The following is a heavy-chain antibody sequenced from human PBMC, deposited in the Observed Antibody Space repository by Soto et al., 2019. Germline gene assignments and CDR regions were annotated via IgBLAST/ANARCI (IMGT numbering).Heavy chain of an antibody. Sequence: QPGGSLRLSCAASGFTFSSYAMSWVRQAPGKGLEWVSAISGSGGSTYYADSVKGRFTISRDNSKNTLYLQMNSLRAEDTAVYYCAKAYNWNDDSGMDVWGQGTTVTVSS. CDR3: AKAYNWNDDSGMDV. D-gene: IGHD1-1*01. CDR1: GFTFSSYA. CDR2: ISGSGGST. J-gene: IGHJ6*02. V-gene: IGHV3-23*01.